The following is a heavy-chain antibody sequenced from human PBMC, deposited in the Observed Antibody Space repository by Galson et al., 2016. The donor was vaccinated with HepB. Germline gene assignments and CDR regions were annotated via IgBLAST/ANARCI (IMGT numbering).Heavy chain of an antibody. V-gene: IGHV3-11*06. CDR3: ARVDRYRYGDLYYFDY. CDR1: GFTFSDYY. CDR2: ITSSSSYI. J-gene: IGHJ4*02. Sequence: SLRLSCAASGFTFSDYYMSWIRQAPGKGLEWVSYITSSSSYIKYADSVKGRFTISRDSAKDSLYLQMNSPRAEDTAVYYCARVDRYRYGDLYYFDYWGQGTLVTVSS. D-gene: IGHD4-17*01.